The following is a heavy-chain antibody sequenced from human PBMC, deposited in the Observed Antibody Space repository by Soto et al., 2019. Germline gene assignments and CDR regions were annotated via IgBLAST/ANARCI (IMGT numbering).Heavy chain of an antibody. J-gene: IGHJ4*02. CDR2: ISYDGSNK. Sequence: SLRLSCAASGFTFSSYAMHWVRQAPGKGLEWVAVISYDGSNKYYADSVKGRFTISRDNSKNTLYLQMNSLRAGDTAVYYCARDRGGDLAFYFDYWGQGTLVTVSS. D-gene: IGHD3-10*01. CDR1: GFTFSSYA. V-gene: IGHV3-30-3*01. CDR3: ARDRGGDLAFYFDY.